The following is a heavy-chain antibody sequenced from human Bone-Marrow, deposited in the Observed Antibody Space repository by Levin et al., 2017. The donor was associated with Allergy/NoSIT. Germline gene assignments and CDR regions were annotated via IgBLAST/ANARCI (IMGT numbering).Heavy chain of an antibody. V-gene: IGHV3-74*01. CDR3: ARDWTGSIDY. Sequence: GGSLRLSCAASGFTFSSSWMHWVRQPPGKGLVWVSLIKSDGISTTYADSVKGRFTISRDNAKNTLYLQMNSLTAEDTAVYYCARDWTGSIDYWGQGTLVTVS. J-gene: IGHJ4*02. CDR1: GFTFSSSW. CDR2: IKSDGIST. D-gene: IGHD3/OR15-3a*01.